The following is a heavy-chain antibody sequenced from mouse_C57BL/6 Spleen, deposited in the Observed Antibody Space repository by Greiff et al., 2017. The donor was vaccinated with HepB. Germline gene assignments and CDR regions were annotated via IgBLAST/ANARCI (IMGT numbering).Heavy chain of an antibody. J-gene: IGHJ1*03. Sequence: EVKVVESEGGLVQPGSSMKLSCTASGFTFSDYYMAWVRQVPEKGLEWVANINYDGSSTYYLDSLKSRFIISRDNAKNILYLQMSSLKSEDTATYYCAREGITTVVANWYFDVWGTGTTVTVSS. D-gene: IGHD1-1*01. V-gene: IGHV5-16*01. CDR3: AREGITTVVANWYFDV. CDR2: INYDGSST. CDR1: GFTFSDYY.